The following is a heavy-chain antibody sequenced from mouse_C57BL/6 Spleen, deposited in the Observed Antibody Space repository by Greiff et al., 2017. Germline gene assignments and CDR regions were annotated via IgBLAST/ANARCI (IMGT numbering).Heavy chain of an antibody. CDR3: ARWIYYEYDGAMDY. Sequence: QVQLQQSGAELVKPGASVKLSCTASGYTFTSYWMHWVKQRPGRGLEWIGRIVPNSGGTKYNEKSKSKATLTVDKASSTAYMQLSCLSSEASAVYYCARWIYYEYDGAMDYWGQGTSVTVSS. V-gene: IGHV1-72*01. CDR2: IVPNSGGT. J-gene: IGHJ4*01. D-gene: IGHD2-4*01. CDR1: GYTFTSYW.